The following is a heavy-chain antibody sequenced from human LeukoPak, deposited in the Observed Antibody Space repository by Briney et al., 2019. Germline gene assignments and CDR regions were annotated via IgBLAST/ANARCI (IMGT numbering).Heavy chain of an antibody. CDR2: INHSGST. V-gene: IGHV4-34*01. J-gene: IGHJ4*02. CDR1: GGSFSGYY. D-gene: IGHD3-16*02. CDR3: ASRYDYVWGSYRPFDY. Sequence: SETLSLTCAVYGGSFSGYYWSWIRQPPGEGLEWIGEINHSGSTNYNPSLKSRVTISVDTSKNQFSLKLSSVTAADTAVYYCASRYDYVWGSYRPFDYWGQGTLVTVSS.